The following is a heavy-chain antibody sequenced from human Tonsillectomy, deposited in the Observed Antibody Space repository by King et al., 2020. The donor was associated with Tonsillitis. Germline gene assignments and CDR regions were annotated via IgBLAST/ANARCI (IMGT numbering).Heavy chain of an antibody. CDR2: IYYRGSI. J-gene: IGHJ2*01. Sequence: MQLQESGPGLVEPSETLSLTCGVSGCSISSYYWSWIRQPPGTGLEWIGFIYYRGSINYYPSLKSRVTISVDTSKNQFSLKLSSVTAADTAVYYCARPLNPYWYFDLWGRGTLVTVSS. CDR3: ARPLNPYWYFDL. CDR1: GCSISSYY. V-gene: IGHV4-59*08.